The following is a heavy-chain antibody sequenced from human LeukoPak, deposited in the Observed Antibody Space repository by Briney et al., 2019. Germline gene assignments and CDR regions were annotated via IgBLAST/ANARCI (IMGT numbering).Heavy chain of an antibody. D-gene: IGHD3-22*01. Sequence: SETLSLTCIVSGDSISSYFWSWIRQPPGKGLEWIGYISNSGSTNYNPSLKSRVTISADTSKNQFSLKLSSVTAADTAVYYCARGSSGYYYGWGHGTLVTVSS. CDR1: GDSISSYF. CDR3: ARGSSGYYYG. V-gene: IGHV4-59*01. CDR2: ISNSGST. J-gene: IGHJ4*01.